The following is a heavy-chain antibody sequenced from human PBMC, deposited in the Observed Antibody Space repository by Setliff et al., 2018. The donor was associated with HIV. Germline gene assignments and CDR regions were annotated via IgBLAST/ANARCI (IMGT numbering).Heavy chain of an antibody. CDR1: GDTFTTYA. D-gene: IGHD1-1*01. J-gene: IGHJ4*02. Sequence: GASVKVSCKASGDTFTTYALHWVRQAPGQRLEWMGWINAGNGDTKSSQKFQGRVTITRDTSASTAYMELSSLRSEDTGVYYCAIGSGNWPHRPNNYYFDYWGQGTLVTVPQ. CDR3: AIGSGNWPHRPNNYYFDY. CDR2: INAGNGDT. V-gene: IGHV1-3*01.